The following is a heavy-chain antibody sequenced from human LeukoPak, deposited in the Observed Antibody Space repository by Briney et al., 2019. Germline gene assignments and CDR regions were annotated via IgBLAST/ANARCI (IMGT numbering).Heavy chain of an antibody. J-gene: IGHJ4*02. CDR3: AKDIMGDYYFDY. V-gene: IGHV3-23*01. Sequence: GESLRLSCAASGFTFSSYAMSWVRQAPGKGLEWVSAISGSGGSTYYADSVKGRFTISRDNSKNTLYLQMNSLRAEDTAVYYCAKDIMGDYYFDYWGQGTLVTVSS. CDR2: ISGSGGST. CDR1: GFTFSSYA. D-gene: IGHD1-26*01.